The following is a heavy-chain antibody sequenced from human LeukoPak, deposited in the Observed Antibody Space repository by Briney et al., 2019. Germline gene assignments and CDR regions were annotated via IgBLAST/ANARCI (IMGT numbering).Heavy chain of an antibody. J-gene: IGHJ3*02. D-gene: IGHD4-17*01. Sequence: GASVKVSCKASGYTFTSYYMHWVRQAPGQGLEWMGIINPSGGSTSYAQKFQGRVTMTTDTSTSTAYMELRSLRSDDTAVYYGARDLGYGDYDDAFDIWGQGTMVTVSS. CDR3: ARDLGYGDYDDAFDI. CDR2: INPSGGST. V-gene: IGHV1-46*01. CDR1: GYTFTSYY.